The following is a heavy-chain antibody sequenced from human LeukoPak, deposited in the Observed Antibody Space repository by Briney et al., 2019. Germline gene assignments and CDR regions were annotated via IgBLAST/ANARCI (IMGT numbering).Heavy chain of an antibody. CDR2: ISGSGGST. D-gene: IGHD6-13*01. CDR1: GFTFSNAW. Sequence: GGSLRLSCAASGFTFSNAWMSWVRQAPGKGLEWVSAISGSGGSTYYADSVKGRFTISRDNFKNTLYLQMNSLRAEDTAVYYCAKMYSNNWQGEYWGQGTLVTVSS. CDR3: AKMYSNNWQGEY. V-gene: IGHV3-23*01. J-gene: IGHJ4*02.